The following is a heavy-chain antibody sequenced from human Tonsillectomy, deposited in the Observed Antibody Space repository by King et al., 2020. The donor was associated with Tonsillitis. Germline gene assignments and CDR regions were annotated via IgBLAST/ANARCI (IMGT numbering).Heavy chain of an antibody. CDR3: ASLTRSPSRLFRDS. V-gene: IGHV4-39*01. Sequence: LPLQESGPGLVKPSETLSLTCTVSGGSTRTSNYCWGWIRQSPGKGLEWIGGIYYSGSTYYSPSLKSRVTVSLDTSKNQFSLKLSSVTAADTALYFCASLTRSPSRLFRDSWGPGTLVTVSS. D-gene: IGHD3-22*01. CDR2: IYYSGST. CDR1: GGSTRTSNYC. J-gene: IGHJ5*02.